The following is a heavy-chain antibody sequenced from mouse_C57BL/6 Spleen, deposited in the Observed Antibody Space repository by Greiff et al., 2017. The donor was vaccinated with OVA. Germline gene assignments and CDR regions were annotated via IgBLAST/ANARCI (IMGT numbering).Heavy chain of an antibody. Sequence: VQLQQPGAELVKPGASVKMSCKASGYTFTSYWITWVKQRPGQGLEWIGDIYPGSGSTNYNEKFKSKATLTVDTSSSTAYMQLRSLTSEDSAVYYCAGGISYYGSSSDRYYAMDYWGQGTSVTVSS. J-gene: IGHJ4*01. CDR2: IYPGSGST. CDR1: GYTFTSYW. D-gene: IGHD1-1*01. CDR3: AGGISYYGSSSDRYYAMDY. V-gene: IGHV1-55*01.